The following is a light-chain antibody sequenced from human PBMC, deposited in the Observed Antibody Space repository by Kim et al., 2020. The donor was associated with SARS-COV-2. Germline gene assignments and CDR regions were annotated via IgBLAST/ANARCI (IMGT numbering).Light chain of an antibody. CDR1: SGHSSYA. V-gene: IGLV4-69*01. CDR3: QTWGTGIPWV. Sequence: QPVLTQSPSASASLGASVKLTCTLSSGHSSYAIAWHQQQPEKGPRYLMKLNSDGSHSKGDGIPDRFSGSSSGAERYLTISSLQSEDEADYYCQTWGTGIPWVFGGWTQLTVL. CDR2: LNSDGSH. J-gene: IGLJ3*02.